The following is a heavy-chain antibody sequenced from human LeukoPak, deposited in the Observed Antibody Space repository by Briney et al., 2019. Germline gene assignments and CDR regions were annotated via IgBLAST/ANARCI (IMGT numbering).Heavy chain of an antibody. CDR1: GGSISSGSYY. J-gene: IGHJ4*02. V-gene: IGHV4-61*02. D-gene: IGHD3-22*01. CDR2: IYTSGST. Sequence: SETLSLTCTVSGGSISSGSYYWSSIRQPAGKGLEWIGRIYTSGSTNYNPSLKSRVTISVDTSKNQFSLKLSSVTAADTAVYYCARLTHYYDSSGYYYEGPVFDYWGQGTLVTVSS. CDR3: ARLTHYYDSSGYYYEGPVFDY.